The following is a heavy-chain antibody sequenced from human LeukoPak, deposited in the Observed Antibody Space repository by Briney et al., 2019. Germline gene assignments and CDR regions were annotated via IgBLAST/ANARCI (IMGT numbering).Heavy chain of an antibody. CDR2: ISGSGGST. Sequence: GGSLRLSCAASGFTFSSYAMSWVRQAPGKGLEWVSAISGSGGSTYYADSVKGRFTISRDNSKNPLYLQMNSLRAEDTAVYYCAKDLAYYYYYMDVWGKGTTVTVSS. J-gene: IGHJ6*03. V-gene: IGHV3-23*01. CDR3: AKDLAYYYYYMDV. CDR1: GFTFSSYA. D-gene: IGHD3-16*01.